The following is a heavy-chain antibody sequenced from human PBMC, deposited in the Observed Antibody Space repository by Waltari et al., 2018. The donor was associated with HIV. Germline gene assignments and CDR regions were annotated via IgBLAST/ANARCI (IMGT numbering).Heavy chain of an antibody. J-gene: IGHJ4*02. V-gene: IGHV3-21*01. CDR1: GFTFSGYS. D-gene: IGHD3-22*01. CDR2: SSSSDTFI. CDR3: ARVHYSDSSGYERKFYC. Sequence: EVQLVESGGGLVKPGGSLRLACAASGFTFSGYSMVWVRQAPGKGLWWFSSSSSSDTFIYYGDSLRGRFTISRDNAKKSLYLQLNSLRDEDTAVYYCARVHYSDSSGYERKFYCWGQGTLVTVSS.